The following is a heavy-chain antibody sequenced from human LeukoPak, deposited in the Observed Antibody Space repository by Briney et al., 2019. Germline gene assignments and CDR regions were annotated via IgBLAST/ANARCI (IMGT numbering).Heavy chain of an antibody. CDR1: GGSISGYY. V-gene: IGHV4-59*01. D-gene: IGHD3-3*01. CDR2: VYSSGST. Sequence: SETLSLTCNVSGGSISGYYWSWIRQAPGKGLEWIGYVYSSGSTNYSPSLKSRVTISLDRSNFHFSLRLNSVTAADTALYYRARGTDGLGIFDPWGQGALVLVSS. CDR3: ARGTDGLGIFDP. J-gene: IGHJ5*02.